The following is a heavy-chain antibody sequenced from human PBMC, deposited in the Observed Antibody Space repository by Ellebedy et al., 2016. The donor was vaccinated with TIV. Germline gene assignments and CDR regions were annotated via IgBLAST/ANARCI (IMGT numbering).Heavy chain of an antibody. D-gene: IGHD4-17*01. J-gene: IGHJ3*02. CDR3: ATDGSYGDYLSPTHAFEM. CDR1: GFSFRSYW. CDR2: INQDGSQK. Sequence: GKSLKISCAASGFSFRSYWMTWVRQAPGKGLEWVANINQDGSQKYYVDSVKGRFTISRDNAKNSLYLQMNSLRAEDTAVYYCATDGSYGDYLSPTHAFEMWGQGTLVTVSS. V-gene: IGHV3-7*01.